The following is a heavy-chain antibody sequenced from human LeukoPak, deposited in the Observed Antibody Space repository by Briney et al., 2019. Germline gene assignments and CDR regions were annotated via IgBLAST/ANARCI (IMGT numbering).Heavy chain of an antibody. D-gene: IGHD2-2*01. CDR1: GFTLTRNH. J-gene: IGHJ5*02. V-gene: IGHV3-23*01. Sequence: GGSLRLSCAASGFTLTRNHMNWVRQVPGKGLEWVSGISGSGSSTYYADSVKGRFTISRDNSKSTLYLQMNSLRAEDTAVYYCAKDRHAPGRYCSTIICFPFDPWGQGTLVTVSS. CDR2: ISGSGSST. CDR3: AKDRHAPGRYCSTIICFPFDP.